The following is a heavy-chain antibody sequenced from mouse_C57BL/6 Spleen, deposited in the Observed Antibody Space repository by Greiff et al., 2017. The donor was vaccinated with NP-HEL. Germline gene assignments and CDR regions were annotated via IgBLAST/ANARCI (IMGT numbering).Heavy chain of an antibody. CDR1: GYSITSGYY. D-gene: IGHD1-1*01. V-gene: IGHV3-6*01. Sequence: ESGPGLVKPSQSLSLTCSVTGYSITSGYYWNWIRQFPGNKLEWMGYISYDGSNNYNPSLKNRISITRDTSKNQFFLKLNSVTTEDTATYYCARNHYYGSSYFYAMDYWGQGTSVTVSS. CDR3: ARNHYYGSSYFYAMDY. J-gene: IGHJ4*01. CDR2: ISYDGSN.